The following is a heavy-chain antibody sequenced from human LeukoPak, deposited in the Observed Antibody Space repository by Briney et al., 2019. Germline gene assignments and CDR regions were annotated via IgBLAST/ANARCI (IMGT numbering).Heavy chain of an antibody. CDR3: ARVWAQWLVPDY. J-gene: IGHJ4*02. V-gene: IGHV3-11*01. CDR1: GFTFSDYY. D-gene: IGHD6-19*01. CDR2: ISSSGSTI. Sequence: GGSLRLSCAASGFTFSDYYMSWIRQAPGKGLEWVSYISSSGSTIYYADSVKGRFTNSRDNAKNSLYLQMNSLRAEDTAVYYCARVWAQWLVPDYWGQGTLVTVSS.